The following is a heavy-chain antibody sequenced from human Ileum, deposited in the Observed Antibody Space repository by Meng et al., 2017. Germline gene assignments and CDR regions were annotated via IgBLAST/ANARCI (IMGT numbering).Heavy chain of an antibody. D-gene: IGHD7-27*01. J-gene: IGHJ4*02. Sequence: QGQRQESAPGLVRPSETLSLICAVSGGSVSSSGYQWGWIRQPPGKGLEWIGYASTNYNPSLKSRVTISVDTSKNQFSLKLTSVTAADTAVYYCARDHWGSLDYWGQGVLVTVSS. CDR1: GGSVSSSGYQ. CDR3: ARDHWGSLDY. CDR2: AST. V-gene: IGHV4-61*08.